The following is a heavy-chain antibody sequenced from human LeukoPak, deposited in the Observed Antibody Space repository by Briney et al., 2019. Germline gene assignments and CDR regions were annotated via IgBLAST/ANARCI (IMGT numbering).Heavy chain of an antibody. CDR3: ARDPLDYGDNYFDY. CDR2: ISAYNGNT. Sequence: GASVKVSCKASGYTFTSYGISWVRQAPGQGLEWMGWISAYNGNTNYAQKLQGRVTMTTDTSTSTAYMELRSLRSDDTAVYYCARDPLDYGDNYFDYWGQGTLVTVSS. J-gene: IGHJ4*02. CDR1: GYTFTSYG. V-gene: IGHV1-18*01. D-gene: IGHD4-17*01.